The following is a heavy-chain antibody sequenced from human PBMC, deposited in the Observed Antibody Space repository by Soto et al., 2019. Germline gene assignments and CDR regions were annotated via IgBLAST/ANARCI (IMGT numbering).Heavy chain of an antibody. J-gene: IGHJ2*01. CDR3: AKVAVGLVYFDL. CDR2: ISATGVNI. V-gene: IGHV3-23*01. CDR1: GFTFSDYA. Sequence: EVQLLESGGCLARPGGSLRLSCVASGFTFSDYAMTWVRQAPGKGLEWVATISATGVNIEYTYSLKGRFTISRDNSKNTLYLQLNGLTSDDTAVHYCAKVAVGLVYFDLWGRGTLVTVSS. D-gene: IGHD3-16*01.